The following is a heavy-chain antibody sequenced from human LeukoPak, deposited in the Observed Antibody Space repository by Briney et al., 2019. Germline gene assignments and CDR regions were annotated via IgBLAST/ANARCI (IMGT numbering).Heavy chain of an antibody. Sequence: PSETLSLXCTVSGGSSSSYYWSWIRQPAGKGLEWIGRIYTSGSANYNPSLKSRVTMSVDTSKNQFSLKLSSVTAADTAVYYCARAVINYGNYFDPWGQGTLVTVSS. J-gene: IGHJ5*02. D-gene: IGHD3-10*01. CDR3: ARAVINYGNYFDP. CDR2: IYTSGSA. V-gene: IGHV4-4*07. CDR1: GGSSSSYY.